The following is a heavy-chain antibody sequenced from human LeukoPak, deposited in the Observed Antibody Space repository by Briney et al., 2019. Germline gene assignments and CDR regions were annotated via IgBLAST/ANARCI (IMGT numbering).Heavy chain of an antibody. CDR2: IDHSGST. CDR3: ARVISYCGGDCYSGYFDY. V-gene: IGHV4-34*01. J-gene: IGHJ4*02. D-gene: IGHD2-21*01. Sequence: PSETLSLTCAVYGGSFSGYFWNWIRQPPGKGLEWIGEIDHSGSTNYNPSLKSRVTISVDRSKNQFSLKLSSVTAADTAVYYCARVISYCGGDCYSGYFDYWGQGTLVTVSS. CDR1: GGSFSGYF.